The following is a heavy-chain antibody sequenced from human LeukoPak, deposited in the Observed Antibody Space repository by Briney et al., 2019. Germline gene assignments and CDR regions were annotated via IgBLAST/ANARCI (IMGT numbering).Heavy chain of an antibody. J-gene: IGHJ5*02. CDR1: GYTFTDYY. Sequence: ASVKVSCKASGYTFTDYYLHWVRQATGQGLEWMGWMNPNSGNTGYAQKFQGRVTITRNTSISTAYMELSSLRSEDTAVYYCARGIVVVPAAIWFDPWGQGTLVTVSS. CDR2: MNPNSGNT. CDR3: ARGIVVVPAAIWFDP. D-gene: IGHD2-2*01. V-gene: IGHV1-8*03.